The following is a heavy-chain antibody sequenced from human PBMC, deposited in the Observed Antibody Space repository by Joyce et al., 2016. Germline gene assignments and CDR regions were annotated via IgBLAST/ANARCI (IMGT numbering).Heavy chain of an antibody. CDR2: IRPDSGDT. V-gene: IGHV1-2*02. CDR1: GYTFTAHY. CDR3: ARGGSKWVNWFDP. Sequence: QVQLVQSGPEVKKPGASVKVSCKTSGYTFTAHYLHWVRQATGQGLEWLGWIRPDSGDTNYAQKFQGRITLTRDTSITTAYMELRWLRSDDTAAYYWARGGSKWVNWFDPWGQGTLVTV. D-gene: IGHD1-26*01. J-gene: IGHJ5*02.